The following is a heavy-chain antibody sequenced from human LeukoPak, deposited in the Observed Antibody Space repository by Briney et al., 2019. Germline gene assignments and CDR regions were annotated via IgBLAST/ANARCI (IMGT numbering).Heavy chain of an antibody. CDR2: ISSSSSYI. J-gene: IGHJ4*02. V-gene: IGHV3-21*01. CDR1: GFTFSSYS. D-gene: IGHD6-6*01. CDR3: ARNRESIAARQTKPDY. Sequence: GGSLRLSCAASGFTFSSYSMNWVRQAPGKGLEWVPSISSSSSYIYYADSVKGRFTISRDNAKNSLYLQMNSLRAEDTAVYYCARNRESIAARQTKPDYWGQGTLVTVSS.